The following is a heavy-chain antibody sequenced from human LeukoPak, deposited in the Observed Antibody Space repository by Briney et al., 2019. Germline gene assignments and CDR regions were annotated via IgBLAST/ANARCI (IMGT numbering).Heavy chain of an antibody. CDR2: ISSSGSTI. V-gene: IGHV3-48*03. CDR1: GFTFSSYE. Sequence: PWGSLRLSCAASGFTFSSYEMNWVRQAPGKGLEWVSYISSSGSTIYYADSVKGRFTISRDNAKNSLYLQMNSLRAEDTAVYYCARLMRDGYNFRSLDYWGQGTLVTVSS. J-gene: IGHJ4*02. D-gene: IGHD5-24*01. CDR3: ARLMRDGYNFRSLDY.